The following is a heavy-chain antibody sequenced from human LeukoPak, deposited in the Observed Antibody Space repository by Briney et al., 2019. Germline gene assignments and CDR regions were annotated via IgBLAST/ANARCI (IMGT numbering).Heavy chain of an antibody. J-gene: IGHJ4*02. CDR3: ARVSRLITMIVVVIESYFDY. Sequence: GGSLRLSCAASGFTFDYYGMSWVRQAPGKGLEWVSTISGTGGTTYYADSVKGRFTISRDNAKNSLYLQMNSLRAEDTAVYYCARVSRLITMIVVVIESYFDYWGQGTLVTVSS. CDR1: GFTFDYYG. V-gene: IGHV3-11*04. D-gene: IGHD3-22*01. CDR2: ISGTGGTT.